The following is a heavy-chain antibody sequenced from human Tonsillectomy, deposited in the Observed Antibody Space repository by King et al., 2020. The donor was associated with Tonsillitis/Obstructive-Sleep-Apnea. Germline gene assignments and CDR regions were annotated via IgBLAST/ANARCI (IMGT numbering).Heavy chain of an antibody. CDR1: GFTFSSYA. D-gene: IGHD5-18*01. CDR2: ISYDGSNK. CDR3: ARSYTVDTAMVAS. Sequence: VQLVESGGGVVQPGRSLRLSCAASGFTFSSYAMHWVRQAPGKGLEWVAVISYDGSNKYYADSVKGRFTISRDNSKNTLYLQMNSLRAEDTAVYYCARSYTVDTAMVASWGQGTLVTVSS. V-gene: IGHV3-30*04. J-gene: IGHJ4*02.